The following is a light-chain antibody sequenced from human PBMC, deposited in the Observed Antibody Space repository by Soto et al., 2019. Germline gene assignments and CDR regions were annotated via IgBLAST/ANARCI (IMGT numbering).Light chain of an antibody. CDR1: QSVGNN. Sequence: EIVVTQSPATLSVSPGERATLSCRASQSVGNNFAWYQQKPGQAPRLLIFATSTRATGVPARFSGSGSGTEFTLTIRSLQSEDFAVYYCQQYGAWPLTFGGGAKVEIE. CDR2: ATS. CDR3: QQYGAWPLT. V-gene: IGKV3-15*01. J-gene: IGKJ4*01.